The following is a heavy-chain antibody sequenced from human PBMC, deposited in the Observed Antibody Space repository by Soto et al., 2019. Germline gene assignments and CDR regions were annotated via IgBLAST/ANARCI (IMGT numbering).Heavy chain of an antibody. J-gene: IGHJ4*02. CDR1: VFSFSDYS. D-gene: IGHD2-21*02. Sequence: HPWRSMRLSRLGSVFSFSDYSMNWVRQAQGEGLRWISYISSSSDDIHYADSVKGRFTVSRDNAKNAIFLQMNRLRDDDTAIYYCARLPKGSLVTAWGQGTKVTVSS. V-gene: IGHV3-48*02. CDR2: ISSSSDDI. CDR3: ARLPKGSLVTA.